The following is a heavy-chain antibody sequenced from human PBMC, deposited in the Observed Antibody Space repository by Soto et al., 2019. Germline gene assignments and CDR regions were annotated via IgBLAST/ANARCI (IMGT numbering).Heavy chain of an antibody. Sequence: LRLSCAASGFTFSSYSMNWVRQAPGKGLEWVSSISSSSYIYYADSVKGRFTISRDNAKNSLYLQMNSLRAEDTAVYYCARVEVGYDFWSGYYSPFDYWGQGTLVTVSS. CDR2: ISSSSYI. CDR1: GFTFSSYS. CDR3: ARVEVGYDFWSGYYSPFDY. D-gene: IGHD3-3*01. J-gene: IGHJ4*02. V-gene: IGHV3-21*01.